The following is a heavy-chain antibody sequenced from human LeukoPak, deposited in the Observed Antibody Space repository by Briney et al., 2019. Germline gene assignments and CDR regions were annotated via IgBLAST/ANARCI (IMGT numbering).Heavy chain of an antibody. CDR2: INPSGGST. V-gene: IGHV1-46*01. D-gene: IGHD4-17*01. Sequence: ASVKVSCKTSGYTFTSYYIHWVRQAPGQGLEWMGIINPSGGSTSYAQKFQGRVTMNRDTSTSTVYMYLSSLRSEDTAVYYCARDSLYGVVDYWGQGTLVTVSS. J-gene: IGHJ4*02. CDR1: GYTFTSYY. CDR3: ARDSLYGVVDY.